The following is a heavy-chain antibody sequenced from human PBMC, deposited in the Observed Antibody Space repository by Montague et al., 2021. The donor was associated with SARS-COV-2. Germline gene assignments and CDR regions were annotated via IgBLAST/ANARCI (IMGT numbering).Heavy chain of an antibody. CDR3: ARERSADYYDGSGYHSYKYGMDV. CDR1: GGSVSSGSYY. D-gene: IGHD3-22*01. J-gene: IGHJ6*02. Sequence: TLSLTRTVSGGSVSSGSYYWSWIRQPAGKGLEWIGRIYTSGSSNYNPSLKSRATISVDTSKSQFSLKVSSVTAADTAVYYGARERSADYYDGSGYHSYKYGMDVWGQGTTVTVSS. V-gene: IGHV4-61*02. CDR2: IYTSGSS.